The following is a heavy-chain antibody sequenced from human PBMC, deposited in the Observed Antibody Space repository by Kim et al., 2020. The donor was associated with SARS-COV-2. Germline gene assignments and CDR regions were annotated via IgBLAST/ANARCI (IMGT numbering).Heavy chain of an antibody. Sequence: SETLSLICTVSGGSIRGYYWSWIRQPPGKGLEWIGYIDYSGSTNYNPSLKSRVIISVDTSKNQFSLKLSSVTAADTAVYYCARRRDYFDYWGQGTLVTVS. CDR2: IDYSGST. J-gene: IGHJ4*02. CDR1: GGSIRGYY. V-gene: IGHV4-59*08. CDR3: ARRRDYFDY.